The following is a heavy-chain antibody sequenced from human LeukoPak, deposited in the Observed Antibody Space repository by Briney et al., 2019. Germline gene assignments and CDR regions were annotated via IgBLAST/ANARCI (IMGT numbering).Heavy chain of an antibody. D-gene: IGHD5-18*01. Sequence: LQTLSLTSTVSGGSLSSYNWSWIRQPPGKGLERIGFIYFSGSTNYNPSLKSRVTISVDPSKNQFSPQLSSVTAADTAVYYCARGHSYSYGQYSDNCGRGTLVTVSS. CDR2: IYFSGST. CDR3: ARGHSYSYGQYSDN. J-gene: IGHJ4*02. V-gene: IGHV4-59*01. CDR1: GGSLSSYN.